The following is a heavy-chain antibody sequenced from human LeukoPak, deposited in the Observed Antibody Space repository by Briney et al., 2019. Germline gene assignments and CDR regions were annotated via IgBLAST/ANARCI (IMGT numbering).Heavy chain of an antibody. CDR2: IYHSGST. V-gene: IGHV4-4*02. J-gene: IGHJ5*02. D-gene: IGHD6-6*01. Sequence: PSETLSLTCAVSGGSISSSNWWSWVRQPPGKGLEWIGEIYHSGSTNYNPSLKSRVTISVDTSKNQFSLKLSSVTAADTAVYYCARDLSSSGLGFDPWGQGTLVTVSS. CDR3: ARDLSSSGLGFDP. CDR1: GGSISSSNW.